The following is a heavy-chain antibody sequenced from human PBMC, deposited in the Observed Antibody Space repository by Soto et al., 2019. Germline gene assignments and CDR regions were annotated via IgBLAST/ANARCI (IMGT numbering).Heavy chain of an antibody. V-gene: IGHV3-23*01. J-gene: IGHJ5*02. D-gene: IGHD6-19*01. CDR3: AKEGYSSGWYKGARVNWFDP. CDR1: GFTFSSYA. Sequence: GSLRLSCAASGFTFSSYAMSWVRQAPGKGLEWVSAISGSGGSTYYADSVKGRFTISRDNSKNTLYLQMNSLRAEDTAVYYCAKEGYSSGWYKGARVNWFDPWGQGTLVTVSS. CDR2: ISGSGGST.